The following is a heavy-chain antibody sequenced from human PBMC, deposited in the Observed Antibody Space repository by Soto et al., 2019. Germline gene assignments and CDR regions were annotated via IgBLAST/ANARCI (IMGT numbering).Heavy chain of an antibody. V-gene: IGHV3-30*18. Sequence: GGSLRLSCAVSGFTFSSYGMHWVRQAPGKGLEWVALISYDGSNIYYTDPVKGRFTISRDTSKNTLYLQMNSLRAEDTAVYYCAKVVRPCTSTTCFTGSYYYYSYALDVWGQGTTVTVSS. D-gene: IGHD2-2*02. CDR1: GFTFSSYG. J-gene: IGHJ6*02. CDR3: AKVVRPCTSTTCFTGSYYYYSYALDV. CDR2: ISYDGSNI.